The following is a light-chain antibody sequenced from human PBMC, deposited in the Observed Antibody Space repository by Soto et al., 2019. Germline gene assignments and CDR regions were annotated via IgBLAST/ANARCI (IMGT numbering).Light chain of an antibody. CDR1: SSNIGAGYD. CDR2: ANS. Sequence: QSALTQPPSVSGAPGQRVTISCTGSSSNIGAGYDVHWYQLLPGTAPKLLIYANSNRPSGVPDRFSGSKSGTSASLAITGLQAEDEADYYCQSYDSSLSGVVFGGGTKLTVL. J-gene: IGLJ2*01. CDR3: QSYDSSLSGVV. V-gene: IGLV1-40*01.